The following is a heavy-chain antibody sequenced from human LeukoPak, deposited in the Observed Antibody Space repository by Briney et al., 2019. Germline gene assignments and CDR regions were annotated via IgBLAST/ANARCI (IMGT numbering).Heavy chain of an antibody. CDR1: GGSISSYY. J-gene: IGHJ4*02. V-gene: IGHV4-59*08. Sequence: SETLSLTCTVSGGSISSYYWSWLRQPPGKGLEWIGYIYYSGSTKYNSSLRSRVTISVDTSKNQFSLNLSSVTAADTAVYYCARHVAQRPHFFDYWGQGTLVTVSS. CDR2: IYYSGST. CDR3: ARHVAQRPHFFDY. D-gene: IGHD2-21*01.